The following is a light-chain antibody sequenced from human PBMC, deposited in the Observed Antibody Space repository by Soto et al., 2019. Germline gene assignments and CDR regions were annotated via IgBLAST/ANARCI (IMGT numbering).Light chain of an antibody. Sequence: QSVLTQSPSASASLGASVKLTCTLSSGHSSYAIAWHQQQPEKGPRYFMKLNSDGSHSKGDGIPDRFSGSSSGAERYLTISSLQYEDEADYYCQTWGTGIQVFGTGTKVTVL. CDR2: LNSDGSH. V-gene: IGLV4-69*01. CDR3: QTWGTGIQV. CDR1: SGHSSYA. J-gene: IGLJ1*01.